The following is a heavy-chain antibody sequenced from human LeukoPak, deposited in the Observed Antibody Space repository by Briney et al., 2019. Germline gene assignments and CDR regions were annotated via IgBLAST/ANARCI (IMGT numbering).Heavy chain of an antibody. V-gene: IGHV3-43*01. J-gene: IGHJ6*02. CDR2: INWDGSSS. CDR3: TRTGPYYYYGMDV. CDR1: GFTFTHYN. D-gene: IGHD3/OR15-3a*01. Sequence: GGSLRLSCAASGFTFTHYNMYWVRQPPGKGLEWVSLINWDGSSSYYADSVKGRFTISRDNNKNSLYLHMNSLRTEDTALYYRTRTGPYYYYGMDVWGQGTTVAVSS.